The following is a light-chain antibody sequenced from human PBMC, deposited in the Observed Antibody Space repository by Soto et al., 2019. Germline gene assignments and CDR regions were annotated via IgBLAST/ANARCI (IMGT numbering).Light chain of an antibody. Sequence: DIQITQSPSSLSASLGDRVTIICRASQSVSTRLAWYQQKPGKAPKVLIYDASSWAGGVPSRFTGSGSGTEFTLTINSLQPDDFATYNCQQYSVYWTFGEGTKVAIK. CDR3: QQYSVYWT. V-gene: IGKV1-5*02. CDR2: DAS. CDR1: QSVSTR. J-gene: IGKJ1*01.